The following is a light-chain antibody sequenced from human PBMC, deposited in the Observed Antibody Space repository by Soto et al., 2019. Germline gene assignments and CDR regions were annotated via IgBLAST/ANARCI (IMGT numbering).Light chain of an antibody. CDR3: QHRCNWPPYT. V-gene: IGKV1-5*01. CDR2: DAS. Sequence: DIQMTQSPSTLSTSVGDRVTITCRASQSFTSWLAWYQQKPGKAPKLLIYDASSLESGVPSRFSGSGSGTEFTLTIISLEPEDYAVYYCQHRCNWPPYTFGQGTKLEIK. CDR1: QSFTSW. J-gene: IGKJ2*01.